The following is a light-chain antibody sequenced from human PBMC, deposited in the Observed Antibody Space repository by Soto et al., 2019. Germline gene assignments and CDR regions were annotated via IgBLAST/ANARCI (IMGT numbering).Light chain of an antibody. CDR2: ATS. CDR1: QGISNW. V-gene: IGKV1-12*01. Sequence: DIPLTQSPSSVSASVGDRVTITCRAGQGISNWLAWYQQRPGRAPKLLVYATSTLQTGVPPRFSGHGSGTNCTLTVSSLQPEDFATYSCQQGNSFPQTFGPGTKVYIK. CDR3: QQGNSFPQT. J-gene: IGKJ3*01.